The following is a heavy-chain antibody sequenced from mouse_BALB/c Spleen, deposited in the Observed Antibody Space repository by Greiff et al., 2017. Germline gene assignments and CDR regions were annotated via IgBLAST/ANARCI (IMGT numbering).Heavy chain of an antibody. V-gene: IGHV5-6-2*01. CDR1: GFTFSSYY. D-gene: IGHD1-1*01. CDR3: ARRTTGYYFDY. Sequence: EVMLVESGGGLVKLGGSLKLSCAASGFTFSSYYMSWVRQTPEKRLELVAASNSNGGSTYYPDTVKGRFTISRDNAKNTLYLQMSSLKSEDTALYYCARRTTGYYFDYWGQGTTLTVSS. CDR2: SNSNGGST. J-gene: IGHJ2*01.